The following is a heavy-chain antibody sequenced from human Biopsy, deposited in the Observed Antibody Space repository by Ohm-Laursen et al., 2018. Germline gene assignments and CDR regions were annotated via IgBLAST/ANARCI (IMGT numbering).Heavy chain of an antibody. D-gene: IGHD3-10*01. CDR3: VSGDIGGIGLDV. CDR1: GDTFTTSA. CDR2: IIPILGTV. J-gene: IGHJ6*02. V-gene: IGHV1-69*04. Sequence: SVKVSCKASGDTFTTSAIRWVRQVPGQGLDWMGRIIPILGTVDYGQNFQGRVTIRADTSTTFLELTSLRYDDTDVYYCVSGDIGGIGLDVWGLGTTVTVPS.